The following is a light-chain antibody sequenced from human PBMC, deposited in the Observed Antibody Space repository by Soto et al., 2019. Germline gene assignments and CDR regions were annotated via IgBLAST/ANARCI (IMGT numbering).Light chain of an antibody. V-gene: IGKV3D-7*01. CDR1: QTVSTTY. Sequence: EIVLTQSPATLSLSPGDRATLSCRASQTVSTTYLSWYQQNPGQAPRLLIYGTSTRATGVPARFTGSRSGTDVTLTISSLQPEDVGVDYFLQYFNLPPYSFGQGTKREIK. J-gene: IGKJ2*03. CDR3: LQYFNLPPYS. CDR2: GTS.